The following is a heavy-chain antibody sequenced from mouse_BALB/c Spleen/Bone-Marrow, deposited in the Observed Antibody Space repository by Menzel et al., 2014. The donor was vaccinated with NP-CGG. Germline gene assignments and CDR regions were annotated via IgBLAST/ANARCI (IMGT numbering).Heavy chain of an antibody. J-gene: IGHJ3*01. CDR2: ISSGGSYT. D-gene: IGHD2-3*01. CDR3: ARDGDGYFSWFAY. Sequence: DVKLVESGGGLVKPGGSLKLSCAASGFTFSSYAMSWVRQSPEKRLEWVAEISSGGSYTYYSDTVTGRFTISRDNAKKTLYLEMSSLRSEDTAMYYCARDGDGYFSWFAYWGQGTLVTVSA. V-gene: IGHV5-9-4*01. CDR1: GFTFSSYA.